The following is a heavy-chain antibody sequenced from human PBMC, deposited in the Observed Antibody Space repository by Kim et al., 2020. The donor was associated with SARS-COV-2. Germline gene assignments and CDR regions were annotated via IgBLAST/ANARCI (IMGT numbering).Heavy chain of an antibody. V-gene: IGHV3-33*06. CDR3: AKGPFWSGYQDYYYYGMDV. D-gene: IGHD3-3*01. J-gene: IGHJ6*02. CDR2: IWYDGSNK. CDR1: GFTFSSYA. Sequence: GGSLRLSCAASGFTFSSYAMHWVRQAPGKGLEWVAVIWYDGSNKYYADSVKGRFTISRDNSKNTLYLQMNSLRAEDTAVYYCAKGPFWSGYQDYYYYGMDVWGQGTTVTVSS.